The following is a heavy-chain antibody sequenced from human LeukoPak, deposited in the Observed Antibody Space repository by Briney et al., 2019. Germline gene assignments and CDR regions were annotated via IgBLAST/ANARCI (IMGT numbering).Heavy chain of an antibody. CDR3: ARGTVIVVVPAAIARNYYYYMDV. D-gene: IGHD2-2*01. Sequence: GGSLRLSCAASGFTFSSYSMNWVRQAPGKGLEWVSSISSSSSYIYYADSVKGRFTISRDNAKNSLYLQMNSLRAEDTAVYYCARGTVIVVVPAAIARNYYYYMDVWGKGTTVTVSS. V-gene: IGHV3-21*01. CDR2: ISSSSSYI. CDR1: GFTFSSYS. J-gene: IGHJ6*03.